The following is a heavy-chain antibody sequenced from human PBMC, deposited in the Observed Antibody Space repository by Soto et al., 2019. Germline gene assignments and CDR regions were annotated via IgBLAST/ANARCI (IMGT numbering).Heavy chain of an antibody. V-gene: IGHV3-9*01. J-gene: IGHJ6*02. CDR2: ISRNSGSI. Sequence: EVQLVESGGGLVQPGRSLRLSCAASGFTFDDYAMHWVRQAPGKGLEWVSGISRNSGSIGYADSVKGRFTISRDNAKNSLYLQMNSLRAEDTALYYCSKDMRRSPRYYYYYYGMDVWCQYTTVTASS. CDR1: GFTFDDYA. CDR3: SKDMRRSPRYYYYYYGMDV. D-gene: IGHD6-19*01.